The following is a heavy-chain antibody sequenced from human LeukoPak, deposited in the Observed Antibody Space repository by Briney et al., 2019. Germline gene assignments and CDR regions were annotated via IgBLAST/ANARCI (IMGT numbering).Heavy chain of an antibody. CDR2: ISVYSGNT. Sequence: ASVKVSCKASGYIFPSYGISWVRQAPGQGLEWMGWISVYSGNTNYAQKLQGRVTMTTDTSTSTAYMELRSLRSDDTAVYFCARNGLDGVDYWGQGTRVTVSS. CDR1: GYIFPSYG. V-gene: IGHV1-18*04. D-gene: IGHD5-24*01. CDR3: ARNGLDGVDY. J-gene: IGHJ4*02.